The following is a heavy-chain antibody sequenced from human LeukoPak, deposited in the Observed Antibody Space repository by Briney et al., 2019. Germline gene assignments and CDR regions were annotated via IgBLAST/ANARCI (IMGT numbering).Heavy chain of an antibody. CDR2: INPNNDVT. V-gene: IGHV1-2*02. D-gene: IGHD2-15*01. CDR3: ARGEWWFLDY. Sequence: ASVKVSCKASGYTFTGYYIHWVRQAPGQGLEWMGWINPNNDVTSYAQKFQGRVTMARDTSISTVYMELSRLTSDDTAVYYCARGEWWFLDYWGQGTLVTVSS. CDR1: GYTFTGYY. J-gene: IGHJ4*02.